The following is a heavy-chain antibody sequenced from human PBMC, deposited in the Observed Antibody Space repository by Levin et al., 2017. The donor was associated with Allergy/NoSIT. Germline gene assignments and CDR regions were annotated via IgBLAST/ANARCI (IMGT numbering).Heavy chain of an antibody. CDR1: GFTFSSYG. CDR3: AKDNFRGSGSYYPLRY. V-gene: IGHV3-30*18. J-gene: IGHJ4*02. Sequence: GGSLRLSCAASGFTFSSYGMHWVRQAPGKGLEWVAVISYDGSNKYYADSVKGRFTISRDNSKNTLYLQMNSLRAEDTAVYYCAKDNFRGSGSYYPLRYWGQGTLVTVSS. D-gene: IGHD3-10*01. CDR2: ISYDGSNK.